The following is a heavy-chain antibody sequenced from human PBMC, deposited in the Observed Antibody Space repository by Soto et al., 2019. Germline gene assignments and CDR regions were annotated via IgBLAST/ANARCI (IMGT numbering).Heavy chain of an antibody. D-gene: IGHD2-15*01. Sequence: GGSLRLSCAASGFTFDTFAMSWVRQTPQRGLEWVSAISASGTGTLYTDSVKGRFTISRDDSKNTVYLQMNSLTAEDTAVYFCAKRRGAGGHFDYWGQGALVTVSS. V-gene: IGHV3-23*01. J-gene: IGHJ4*02. CDR2: ISASGTGT. CDR3: AKRRGAGGHFDY. CDR1: GFTFDTFA.